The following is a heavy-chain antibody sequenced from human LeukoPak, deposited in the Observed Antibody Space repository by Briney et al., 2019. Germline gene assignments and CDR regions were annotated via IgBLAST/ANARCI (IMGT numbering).Heavy chain of an antibody. J-gene: IGHJ5*02. CDR1: GGSISSSSYY. D-gene: IGHD3-10*01. CDR2: IYYSGST. V-gene: IGHV4-39*07. CDR3: ARVRYYYGSGRIGGWFDP. Sequence: SETLSLTCTVSGGSISSSSYYWGWIRQPPGKGLEWIGSIYYSGSTYYNPSLKSRVTISVDTSKNQFSLKLSSVTAADTAVYYCARVRYYYGSGRIGGWFDPWGQGTLVTVSS.